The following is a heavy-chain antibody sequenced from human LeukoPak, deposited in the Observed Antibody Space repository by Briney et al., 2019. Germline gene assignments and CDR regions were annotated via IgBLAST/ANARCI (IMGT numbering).Heavy chain of an antibody. CDR2: IYYSGST. D-gene: IGHD6-13*01. CDR1: GGSISSSSYY. J-gene: IGHJ5*02. Sequence: KPSETLSLTCTVSGGSISSSSYYWGWIRQPPGKGLEWIGSIYYSGSTYYNPSLKSRVTISVDTSKNQFSLKLRSVTAADTAVYYCARDPRIAAAGTYNWFDPWGQGTLVTVSS. V-gene: IGHV4-39*07. CDR3: ARDPRIAAAGTYNWFDP.